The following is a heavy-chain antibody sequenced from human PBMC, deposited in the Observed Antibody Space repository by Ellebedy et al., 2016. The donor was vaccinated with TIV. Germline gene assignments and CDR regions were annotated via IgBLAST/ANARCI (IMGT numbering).Heavy chain of an antibody. D-gene: IGHD6-13*01. Sequence: GESLKISXAASGFTFSSYSMNWVRQAPGKGLEWVSSISSSSSYIYYADSVKGRFTISRDNAKNSLYLQMNSLRAEDTAVYYCAREGTIAAAGALDWDYYGMDVWGQGTTVTVSS. CDR3: AREGTIAAAGALDWDYYGMDV. J-gene: IGHJ6*02. CDR2: ISSSSSYI. V-gene: IGHV3-21*01. CDR1: GFTFSSYS.